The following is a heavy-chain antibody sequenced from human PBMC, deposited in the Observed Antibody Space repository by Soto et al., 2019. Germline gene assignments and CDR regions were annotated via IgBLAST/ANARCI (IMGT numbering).Heavy chain of an antibody. J-gene: IGHJ5*02. CDR3: ARDGEDYGSSWAWFDP. Sequence: SQTLSLTCAISGDSVSSNSASWNWIRQSPSRGLEWLGRTYYRSKWYNDYAMSVKSRITINPDTSKNQFSLQLNSVTPEDTAVYYCARDGEDYGSSWAWFDPWGQGTLVTVSS. CDR1: GDSVSSNSAS. V-gene: IGHV6-1*01. D-gene: IGHD6-13*01. CDR2: TYYRSKWYN.